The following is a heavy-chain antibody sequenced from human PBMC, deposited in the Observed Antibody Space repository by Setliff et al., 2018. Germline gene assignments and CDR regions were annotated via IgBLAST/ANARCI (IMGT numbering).Heavy chain of an antibody. CDR1: GFKFDDHA. CDR3: ARTCSGSGCYAGLES. V-gene: IGHV3-33*08. J-gene: IGHJ4*02. D-gene: IGHD2-15*01. Sequence: PGGSLRLSCVASGFKFDDHAMHWVRQASGKGLEWVAMIWAGGDRTFYLDSVKGRFTISRDNSKNTLYLQMNSLRPEDTAVYYCARTCSGSGCYAGLESWGQGTPVTVSS. CDR2: IWAGGDRT.